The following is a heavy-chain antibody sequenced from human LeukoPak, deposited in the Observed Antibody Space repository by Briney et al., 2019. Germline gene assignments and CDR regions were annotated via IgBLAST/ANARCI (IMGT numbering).Heavy chain of an antibody. CDR3: ARQLRVLPYCGGDCYSEGASFDI. CDR2: IYPGDSDT. D-gene: IGHD2-21*02. J-gene: IGHJ3*02. V-gene: IGHV5-51*01. Sequence: GESLKISCKGSGYSFTSYWIGWVRQMPGKGLEWMGIIYPGDSDTRYSPSFQGQVTISADKSISTAYLQWSSLKASDTAMYYCARQLRVLPYCGGDCYSEGASFDIWGQGTMVTVSS. CDR1: GYSFTSYW.